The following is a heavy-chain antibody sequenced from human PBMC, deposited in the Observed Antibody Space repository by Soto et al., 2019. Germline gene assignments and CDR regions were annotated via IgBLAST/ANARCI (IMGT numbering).Heavy chain of an antibody. V-gene: IGHV4-39*01. CDR1: GGSISSSSYY. Sequence: QLQLQESGPGLVKPSETLSLTCTVSGGSISSSSYYWGWIRQPPGKGLEWIGSIYYSGSTYYNPSLKSRVTISVDTSKNQFSLKLSSVTAADTAVYYCASPTVTTGDLYYYGMDVWGQGTTVTVSS. CDR3: ASPTVTTGDLYYYGMDV. CDR2: IYYSGST. D-gene: IGHD4-17*01. J-gene: IGHJ6*02.